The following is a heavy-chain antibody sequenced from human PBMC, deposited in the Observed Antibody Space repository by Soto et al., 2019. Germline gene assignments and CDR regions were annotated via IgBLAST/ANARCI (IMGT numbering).Heavy chain of an antibody. V-gene: IGHV3-21*01. D-gene: IGHD3-10*01. CDR3: ANGEYFGEV. CDR2: ISGESKYI. CDR1: GFIFSDSS. Sequence: GGSLRLSCVASGFIFSDSSINWVRQAPGKGLEWVSAISGESKYIYYADSVKGRFTISRDNAKNTLYLQMNSLRNEDTAVYYCANGEYFGEVWGQGT. J-gene: IGHJ4*02.